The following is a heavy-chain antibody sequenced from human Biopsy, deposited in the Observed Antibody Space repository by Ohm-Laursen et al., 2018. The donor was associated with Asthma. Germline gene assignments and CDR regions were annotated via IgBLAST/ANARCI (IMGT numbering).Heavy chain of an antibody. CDR3: VRGSSSWHHGPFHYYYGLDV. CDR1: GGYMRSGNYY. D-gene: IGHD6-13*01. J-gene: IGHJ6*02. CDR2: IYYSGTT. V-gene: IGHV4-39*01. Sequence: GTLSLTCCLSSGSGGYMRSGNYYWGWIRQPPGKGLEWIGSIYYSGTTYYNPSLESRVTVSADTSKNQFSLKLTPVTAADTAVYYCVRGSSSWHHGPFHYYYGLDVWGQGTTATVSS.